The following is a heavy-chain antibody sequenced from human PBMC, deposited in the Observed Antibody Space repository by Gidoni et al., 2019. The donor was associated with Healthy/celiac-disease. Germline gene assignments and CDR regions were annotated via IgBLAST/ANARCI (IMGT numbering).Heavy chain of an antibody. Sequence: VQLVQSGAEVKKPGASVKVSCKASGYTFTGYYRHWVRQAPGQGLEGMGWINPNRGGTNYAQKFQGRVTITRDTSISTAYMELSRLRSDDTAVYYCARANLRQWLAFDYWGQGTLVTVSS. CDR3: ARANLRQWLAFDY. J-gene: IGHJ4*02. D-gene: IGHD6-19*01. V-gene: IGHV1-2*02. CDR1: GYTFTGYY. CDR2: INPNRGGT.